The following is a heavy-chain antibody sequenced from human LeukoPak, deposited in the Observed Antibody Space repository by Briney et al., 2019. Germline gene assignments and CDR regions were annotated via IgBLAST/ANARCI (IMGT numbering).Heavy chain of an antibody. D-gene: IGHD3-3*01. CDR3: ATHTISGVVTYAFQL. Sequence: ASVKVSCKLSGLTGFELNMHWVRQAPGKGLEWMGGLDREDGDPIYAQKFQGRVTMTEETSTDTAYMELSSLTSEDTAVYYCATHTISGVVTYAFQLWGRGTLVTVSS. CDR1: GLTGFELN. CDR2: LDREDGDP. J-gene: IGHJ3*01. V-gene: IGHV1-24*01.